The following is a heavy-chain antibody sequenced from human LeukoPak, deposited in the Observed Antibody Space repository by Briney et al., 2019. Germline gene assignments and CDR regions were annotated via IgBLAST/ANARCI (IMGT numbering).Heavy chain of an antibody. V-gene: IGHV3-23*01. J-gene: IGHJ4*02. CDR1: GFTFSSYA. D-gene: IGHD3-3*01. CDR3: AKVPLYDFWGGYPYYFDY. CDR2: ISGSGGST. Sequence: PGGSLRLSCAASGFTFSSYAMTWVRQAPGEGLEWVSVISGSGGSTYYADSVKGRFTISRDNSKNTLYLQMNSLRAEDTAVYYCAKVPLYDFWGGYPYYFDYWGQGTLVTVSS.